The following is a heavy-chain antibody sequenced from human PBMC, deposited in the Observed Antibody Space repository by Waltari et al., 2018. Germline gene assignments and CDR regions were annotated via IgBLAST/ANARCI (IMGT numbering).Heavy chain of an antibody. CDR3: VKDPWELIN. J-gene: IGHJ4*02. V-gene: IGHV3-23*03. D-gene: IGHD1-26*01. CDR1: GFTFSSYA. Sequence: EVQLLESGGGLVQPGGSLRLSCAASGFTFSSYAMSWVRQAPGKGLEWVSVIYSGGSTYYADSVKGRFTISRDNSKNTLYLQMNSLRAEDTAVYYCVKDPWELINWGQGTLVTVSS. CDR2: IYSGGST.